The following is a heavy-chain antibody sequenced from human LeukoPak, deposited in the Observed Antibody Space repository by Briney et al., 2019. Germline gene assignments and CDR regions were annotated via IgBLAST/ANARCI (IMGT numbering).Heavy chain of an antibody. D-gene: IGHD3-22*01. V-gene: IGHV3-33*01. J-gene: IGHJ4*02. CDR1: GFTFRSYG. CDR3: ARDLTYYDSSGYGY. CDR2: ICYDGSNK. Sequence: PGRSLRLSCAASGFTFRSYGMHWVRQAPGKGLEWVAVICYDGSNKYYADSVKGRFTISRDNSKNTLYLQMNSLRAEDTAVYYCARDLTYYDSSGYGYWGQGTLVTVSS.